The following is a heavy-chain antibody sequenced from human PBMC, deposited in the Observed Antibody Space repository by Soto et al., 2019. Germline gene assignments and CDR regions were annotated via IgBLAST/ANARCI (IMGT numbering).Heavy chain of an antibody. D-gene: IGHD3-3*01. CDR3: ARRITIFGVVKGYYMDV. CDR2: INHSGST. CDR1: GGSFSGYY. V-gene: IGHV4-34*01. Sequence: SQTLSLTCAVYGGSFSGYYWSWIRQPPGKGLEWIGVINHSGSTNYNPSLKSRVTISVDTSKNQFSLKLSSVTAADTAVYYCARRITIFGVVKGYYMDVWGKGTTVTVSS. J-gene: IGHJ6*03.